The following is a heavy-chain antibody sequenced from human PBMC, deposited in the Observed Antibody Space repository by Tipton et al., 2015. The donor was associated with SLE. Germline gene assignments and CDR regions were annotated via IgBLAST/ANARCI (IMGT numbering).Heavy chain of an antibody. CDR2: INHSGST. J-gene: IGHJ4*02. D-gene: IGHD2-2*01. CDR3: ARRCQYQLLR. Sequence: TLSLTCAVYGGSFSGYYWSWIRQPPGKGLEWIGEINHSGSTNYNPSLKSRVTISVDTSKNQFSLKLSSVTAADTAVYYCARRCQYQLLRWGQGTLVTDSS. V-gene: IGHV4-34*01. CDR1: GGSFSGYY.